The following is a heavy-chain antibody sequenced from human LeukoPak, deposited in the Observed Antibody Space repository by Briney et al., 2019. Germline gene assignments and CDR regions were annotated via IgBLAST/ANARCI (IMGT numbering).Heavy chain of an antibody. CDR1: GGSISSSSYY. V-gene: IGHV4-39*01. CDR2: IYYSGST. Sequence: SETLSLTCTVSGGSISSSSYYWGWIRQPPGKGLEWIGSIYYSGSTYYNPSLKSRVTISVDTSKNQFSLKLSFVTAADTAVYYCARQREAYYYYMDVWGKGTTVTVSS. D-gene: IGHD1-26*01. J-gene: IGHJ6*03. CDR3: ARQREAYYYYMDV.